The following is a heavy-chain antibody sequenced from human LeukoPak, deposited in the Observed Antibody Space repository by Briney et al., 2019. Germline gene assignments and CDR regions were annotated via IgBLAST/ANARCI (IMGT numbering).Heavy chain of an antibody. CDR1: GFTVSINS. J-gene: IGHJ4*02. CDR3: ARRAGEYSHPYDY. Sequence: GGSLRLSCTVSGFTVSINSMSWVRQAPGNGLEWVSFIYSGGNTHYSDSVKGRFTISRDNSKNTLYLQMNSLRAEDTAVYYCARRAGEYSHPYDYWGQGTLVTVSS. CDR2: IYSGGNT. D-gene: IGHD4-17*01. V-gene: IGHV3-53*01.